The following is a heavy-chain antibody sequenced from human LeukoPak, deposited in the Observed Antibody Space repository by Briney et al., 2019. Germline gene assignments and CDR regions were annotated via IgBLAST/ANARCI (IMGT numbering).Heavy chain of an antibody. D-gene: IGHD6-6*01. CDR1: SGSISSNY. CDR3: ARGGSRHISSSDFDY. V-gene: IGHV4-59*01. CDR2: IYYSGTT. Sequence: PSETLSLTCIVSSGSISSNYWSWIRKSPGKGLEWIGYIYYSGTTKYNPSLKSRVTISVDTSKNQFSLKLSSVTAADAAVYYCARGGSRHISSSDFDYWGQGTLVTVSS. J-gene: IGHJ4*01.